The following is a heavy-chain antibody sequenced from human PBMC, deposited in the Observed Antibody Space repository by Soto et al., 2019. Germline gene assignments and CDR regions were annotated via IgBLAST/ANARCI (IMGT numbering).Heavy chain of an antibody. CDR1: GGTFTTSS. CDR2: IIPIFSKT. Sequence: QVQLVQSGAEVKDLGSSVKVSCKTSGGTFTTSSFVWVRQGPGQGLEWMGGIIPIFSKTNFAPKFQGRVTFTADESTRTVYMDLSSLSSEDTAIYYCATDVVRSTGGDSWGQGTLVTVSS. CDR3: ATDVVRSTGGDS. D-gene: IGHD1-26*01. V-gene: IGHV1-69*01. J-gene: IGHJ4*02.